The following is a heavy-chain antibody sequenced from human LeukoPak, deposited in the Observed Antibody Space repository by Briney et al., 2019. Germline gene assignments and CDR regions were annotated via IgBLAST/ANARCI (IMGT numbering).Heavy chain of an antibody. V-gene: IGHV3-23*01. CDR3: AKEKGGYYYDSSGYYPDAFDI. D-gene: IGHD3-22*01. CDR1: GFTFSSYA. J-gene: IGHJ3*02. Sequence: PGGSLRLSCAASGFTFSSYAMSWVRQAPGKGLEWVSAISGSGGSTYYADSVKGRFTISRDNSKNTLYLQMNSLRAEDTAVYYCAKEKGGYYYDSSGYYPDAFDIWGQGTMVTVSS. CDR2: ISGSGGST.